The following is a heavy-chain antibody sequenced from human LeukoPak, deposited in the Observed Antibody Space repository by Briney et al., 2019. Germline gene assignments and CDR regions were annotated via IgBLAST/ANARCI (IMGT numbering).Heavy chain of an antibody. CDR3: ARAVAGRREFDY. D-gene: IGHD6-19*01. J-gene: IGHJ4*02. CDR1: GGSISRYY. V-gene: IGHV4-59*08. Sequence: SETLSLTCTVSGGSISRYYWSWLRQPPGNGMEWVGYIYYSGSTNYNPSLKSRVTISVDTSKNQFSLKLSSVTAADTAVYYCARAVAGRREFDYWGQGTLSPSP. CDR2: IYYSGST.